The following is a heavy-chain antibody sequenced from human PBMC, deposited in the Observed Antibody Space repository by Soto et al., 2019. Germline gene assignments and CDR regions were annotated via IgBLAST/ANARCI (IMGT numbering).Heavy chain of an antibody. J-gene: IGHJ4*02. CDR1: GGTFSSYA. V-gene: IGHV1-69*13. CDR2: IIPIFGTA. D-gene: IGHD5-12*01. Sequence: GASVKVSCKASGGTFSSYAISWVRQAPGQGLEWMGGIIPIFGTANYAQKFQGRVTITADESTSTAYMELSSLRSEDTAVYYCARDPREADIVATTYFDYWGQGTLVTVSS. CDR3: ARDPREADIVATTYFDY.